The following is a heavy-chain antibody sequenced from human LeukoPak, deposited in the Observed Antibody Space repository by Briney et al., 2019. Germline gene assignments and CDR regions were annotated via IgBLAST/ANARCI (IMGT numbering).Heavy chain of an antibody. J-gene: IGHJ3*02. V-gene: IGHV4-34*01. D-gene: IGHD5-24*01. Sequence: PSETLSLTCAVYGGSFSGYYWSWIRQPPGKGLEWIGEINHSGSTNYNPSLKSRVTISVDTSKNQFSLKLSSVTAADTAVYYCARGRKMATKRSYAFDIWGQGTMVTVSS. CDR3: ARGRKMATKRSYAFDI. CDR1: GGSFSGYY. CDR2: INHSGST.